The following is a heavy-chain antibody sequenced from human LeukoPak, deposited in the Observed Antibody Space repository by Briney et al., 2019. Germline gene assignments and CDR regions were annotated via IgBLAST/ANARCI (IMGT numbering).Heavy chain of an antibody. V-gene: IGHV1-69*13. D-gene: IGHD2-15*01. Sequence: SVKVSCKASGGTFSSYAISWVRQAPGQGLEWMGGIIPIFGTANYAQKFQGRVTITADESTSTAYMELSSLRSEDTAVYYCAAGGVVDATYYFDYWGQGTLVTVSS. CDR2: IIPIFGTA. J-gene: IGHJ4*02. CDR1: GGTFSSYA. CDR3: AAGGVVDATYYFDY.